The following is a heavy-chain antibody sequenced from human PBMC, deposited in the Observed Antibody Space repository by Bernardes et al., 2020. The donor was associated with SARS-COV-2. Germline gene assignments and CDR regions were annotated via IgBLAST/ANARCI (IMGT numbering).Heavy chain of an antibody. CDR3: ATDRIVATLVDYYYYGMDV. CDR1: GYTLTELS. V-gene: IGHV1-24*01. Sequence: ASVKVSCKVSGYTLTELSMHWVRQAPGKGLEWMGGFDPEDGETIYAQKFQGRVTMTEDTSTDTAYMELSSLRSEDTAVYYCATDRIVATLVDYYYYGMDVWGQGTTVTVSS. CDR2: FDPEDGET. J-gene: IGHJ6*02. D-gene: IGHD5-12*01.